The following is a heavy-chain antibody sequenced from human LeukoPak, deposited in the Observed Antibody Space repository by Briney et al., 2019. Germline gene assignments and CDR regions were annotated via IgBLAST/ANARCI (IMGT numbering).Heavy chain of an antibody. CDR1: GFTFSSYG. V-gene: IGHV3-30*18. CDR2: ISSDRSNN. J-gene: IGHJ4*02. CDR3: AKDRGTYYFDY. Sequence: GGSLRLSCAASGFTFSSYGMHWVRQAPGKGLEWVALISSDRSNNSYADSVKGRFTISRDNSKNTLYLQMNSLRAEDTAVYYCAKDRGTYYFDYWGQGTLVTVSS. D-gene: IGHD1-26*01.